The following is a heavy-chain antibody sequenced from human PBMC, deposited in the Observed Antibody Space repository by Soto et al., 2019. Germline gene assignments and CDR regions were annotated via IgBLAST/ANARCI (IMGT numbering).Heavy chain of an antibody. CDR1: GDSVSSNSAA. D-gene: IGHD6-13*01. CDR3: ARGKYSSSSPGRGNWFDP. CDR2: TYYRSKWYN. Sequence: SQTLSLTCAISGDSVSSNSAAWNWIRQSPSRGLEWLGRTYYRSKWYNDYAVSVKSRITINPDTSKNQFSLQPNSVTPEDTAVYYCARGKYSSSSPGRGNWFDPWGQGTLVTVSS. V-gene: IGHV6-1*01. J-gene: IGHJ5*02.